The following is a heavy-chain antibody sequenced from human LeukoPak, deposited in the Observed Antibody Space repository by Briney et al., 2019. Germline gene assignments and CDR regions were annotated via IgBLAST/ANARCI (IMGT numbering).Heavy chain of an antibody. Sequence: SVKVSCKASGYTFTSYAMNWARQAPGQGLEWMGGIIPIFGTANYAQKFQGRVTITADESTSTAYMELSSLRSEDTAVYYCARGIWQQPPFNYYYYGMDVWGQGTTVTVSS. J-gene: IGHJ6*02. CDR2: IIPIFGTA. CDR3: ARGIWQQPPFNYYYYGMDV. V-gene: IGHV1-69*13. D-gene: IGHD6-13*01. CDR1: GYTFTSYA.